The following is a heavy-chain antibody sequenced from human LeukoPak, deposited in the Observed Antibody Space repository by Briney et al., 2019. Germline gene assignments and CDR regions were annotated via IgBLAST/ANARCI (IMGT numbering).Heavy chain of an antibody. CDR3: ARGGGYASPIGY. CDR1: GGFISTCY. Sequence: SETLSLTCTLSGGFISTCYWSWIRQPPGKGLEWIGYIYHSGSTNYNPSLKSRVTISVDTSKNQFSLKLSSVTAADTAVYYCARGGGYASPIGYWGQGALVTVSS. CDR2: IYHSGST. J-gene: IGHJ4*02. D-gene: IGHD5-12*01. V-gene: IGHV4-59*01.